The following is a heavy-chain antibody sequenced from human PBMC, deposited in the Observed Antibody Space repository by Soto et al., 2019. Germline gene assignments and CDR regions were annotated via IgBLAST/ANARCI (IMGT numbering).Heavy chain of an antibody. Sequence: GGSLRLSCAASGFTFDDYTMHWVRQAPGKGLEWVSLISWDGGSTYYADSVKGRFTISRDNSKNSLYPQMNSLRTEDTALYYCASIMDELLGLVDDYWGQGTLVTVSS. CDR1: GFTFDDYT. CDR3: ASIMDELLGLVDDY. J-gene: IGHJ4*02. V-gene: IGHV3-43*01. CDR2: ISWDGGST. D-gene: IGHD2-15*01.